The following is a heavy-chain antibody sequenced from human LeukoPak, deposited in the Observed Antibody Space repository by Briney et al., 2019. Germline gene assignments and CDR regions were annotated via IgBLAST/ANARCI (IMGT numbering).Heavy chain of an antibody. CDR1: GYSFTSYY. D-gene: IGHD1-1*01. CDR3: ARGYGSPFTFDY. V-gene: IGHV1-46*03. J-gene: IGHJ4*02. Sequence: GASVKVSSKASGYSFTSYYMHWVRQAPGQGLEWMGIINPSGGSTTYAQKFQDRVTMTRDTSTTTVYIELSSLRSEDTAVYYCARGYGSPFTFDYWGQGTLVTVSS. CDR2: INPSGGST.